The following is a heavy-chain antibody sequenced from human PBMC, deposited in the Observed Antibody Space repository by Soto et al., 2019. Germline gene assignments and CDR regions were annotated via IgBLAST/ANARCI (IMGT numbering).Heavy chain of an antibody. CDR1: GFSLTTSGVG. D-gene: IGHD3-3*01. Sequence: QITLNESGPTQVKPRQTLTLTCTFSGFSLTTSGVGVGWIRQSPGKAPEWLALIYWDDDKRYSPSLKSRLTITKDTSKNQVDLTMADLDPEDTATYYYAHRVLRTVFGLVTTTAIYFDFWGQGTQVAVSS. V-gene: IGHV2-5*02. CDR3: AHRVLRTVFGLVTTTAIYFDF. CDR2: IYWDDDK. J-gene: IGHJ4*02.